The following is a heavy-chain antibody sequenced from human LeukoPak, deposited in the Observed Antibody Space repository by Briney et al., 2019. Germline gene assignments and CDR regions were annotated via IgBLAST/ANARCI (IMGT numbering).Heavy chain of an antibody. CDR3: AREMPRTYXFDX. J-gene: IGHJ4*02. CDR1: GYTFTNYY. D-gene: IGHD1-14*01. Sequence: ASVKVSCKASGYTFTNYYIHWVPQAPGQGLEWMGNINPSGGSTTYAQRFQDRVLMTGDTSTSSVYMELSSLRSEDTAIYYCAREMPRTYXFDXWGQGXLVT. CDR2: INPSGGST. V-gene: IGHV1-46*01.